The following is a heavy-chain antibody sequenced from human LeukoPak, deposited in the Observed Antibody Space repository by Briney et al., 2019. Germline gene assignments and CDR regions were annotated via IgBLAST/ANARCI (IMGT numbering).Heavy chain of an antibody. Sequence: SETLSLTCTVSGGSISSSSYYWGWIRQPPGKGLEWIGSIYYSGSTYYNPSLKSRVTISVDTSKNQFSLKLSSVTAADTAVYYCASSGGSSWRKYNWFDPWGQGTLVTVSS. V-gene: IGHV4-39*07. D-gene: IGHD6-13*01. CDR2: IYYSGST. CDR1: GGSISSSSYY. CDR3: ASSGGSSWRKYNWFDP. J-gene: IGHJ5*02.